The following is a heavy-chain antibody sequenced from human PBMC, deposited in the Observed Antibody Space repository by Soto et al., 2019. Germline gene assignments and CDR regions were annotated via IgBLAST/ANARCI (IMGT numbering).Heavy chain of an antibody. V-gene: IGHV3-21*01. CDR3: ARDSSGPPDY. CDR1: GFTFSIYS. J-gene: IGHJ4*02. D-gene: IGHD6-19*01. Sequence: PGGSLRLSCAASGFTFSIYSMNWVRHAPGKGLEWVSSISSTYIYYADSIEGRFTSSRDNAKNLLYLHMNSLRTEDTAVYYCARDSSGPPDYWGQGTLVTVSS. CDR2: ISSTYI.